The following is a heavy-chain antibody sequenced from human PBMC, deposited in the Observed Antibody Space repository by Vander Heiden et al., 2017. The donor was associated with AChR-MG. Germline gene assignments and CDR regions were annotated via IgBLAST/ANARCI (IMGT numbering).Heavy chain of an antibody. D-gene: IGHD3-10*01. CDR2: ISSSGSTI. Sequence: EVQLVESGGGLVQPGGSLRLSCAASGFTFSSYEMNWVRQAPGKGLEWVSYISSSGSTIYYADSVKGRFTISRDNAKNSLYLQMNSLRAEDTAVYYCARDAPAYYGSGSYMDVWGKGTTVTVSS. V-gene: IGHV3-48*03. J-gene: IGHJ6*03. CDR3: ARDAPAYYGSGSYMDV. CDR1: GFTFSSYE.